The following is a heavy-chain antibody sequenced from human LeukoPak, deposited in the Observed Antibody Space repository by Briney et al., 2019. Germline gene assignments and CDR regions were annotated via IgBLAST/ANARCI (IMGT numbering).Heavy chain of an antibody. D-gene: IGHD3-3*01. CDR1: GFTFSNAW. V-gene: IGHV3-15*01. CDR3: TTLKRVDFWSGYHDAFDI. Sequence: GGSLRLSCAASGFTFSNAWMSWVRQAPGKGLEWVGGIKSKTDGGTTDYAAPVKGRFTISRDDSKNTLYLQMNSLKTEDTAVYYCTTLKRVDFWSGYHDAFDIWGQGTMVTVSS. J-gene: IGHJ3*02. CDR2: IKSKTDGGTT.